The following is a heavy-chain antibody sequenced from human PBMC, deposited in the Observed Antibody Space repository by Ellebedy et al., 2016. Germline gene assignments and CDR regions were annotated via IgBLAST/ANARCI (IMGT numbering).Heavy chain of an antibody. CDR2: ISYDGSNK. Sequence: GGSLRLSXDASDFTFSDYYMSWFRQTVGKGLEWVAVISYDGSNKYYGDSVKGRFTISRDNSKKTVDLQMNSPKPDDTAVYYCARDVSSSGWYDSLRIDHWGQGTPVTASP. CDR3: ARDVSSSGWYDSLRIDH. J-gene: IGHJ4*02. D-gene: IGHD6-19*01. V-gene: IGHV3-30*03. CDR1: DFTFSDYY.